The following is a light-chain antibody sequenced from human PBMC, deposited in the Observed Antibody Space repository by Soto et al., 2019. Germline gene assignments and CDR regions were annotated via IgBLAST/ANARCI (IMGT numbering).Light chain of an antibody. CDR3: QQYNSYWT. J-gene: IGKJ1*01. CDR2: KAS. V-gene: IGKV1-5*03. Sequence: DIPMTQSPSTLSASVGDRVTITCRASQSISSWLAWYQQKPGKAPKLLIYKASSLESGVPSRFSGSGSGTEFTLTISSLQPDDFATYYCQQYNSYWTFGQGTKVEL. CDR1: QSISSW.